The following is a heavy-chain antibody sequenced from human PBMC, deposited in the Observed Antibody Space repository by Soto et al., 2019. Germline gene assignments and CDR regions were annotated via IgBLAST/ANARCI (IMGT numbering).Heavy chain of an antibody. J-gene: IGHJ6*02. V-gene: IGHV3-30*03. CDR1: GFTFNSYG. CDR3: ATTRSAWSDFDYYSLDV. D-gene: IGHD1-26*01. CDR2: ISYDSTKS. Sequence: QVHLVESGGGVVQPGRSLRLSCAASGFTFNSYGMHWVRQGPGNGLEWVAFISYDSTKSYYADSVKGRFTISRDNSNIALYVQMNSLTGEDTAVYYCATTRSAWSDFDYYSLDVWGQGTTVTVSS.